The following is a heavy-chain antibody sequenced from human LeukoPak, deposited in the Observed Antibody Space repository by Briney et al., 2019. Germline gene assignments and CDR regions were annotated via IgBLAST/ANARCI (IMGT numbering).Heavy chain of an antibody. J-gene: IGHJ1*01. D-gene: IGHD6-13*01. V-gene: IGHV3-30-3*01. CDR2: ISYDGSNK. Sequence: GSLRLSCAASGFTFSSYAMHWVRQAPGKGLEWVAVISYDGSNKYYADSVKGRFTISRDNSKNTLYLQMNSLRAEDTAVYYCARGEIAAAGSPLYFQHWGQGTLVTVSS. CDR3: ARGEIAAAGSPLYFQH. CDR1: GFTFSSYA.